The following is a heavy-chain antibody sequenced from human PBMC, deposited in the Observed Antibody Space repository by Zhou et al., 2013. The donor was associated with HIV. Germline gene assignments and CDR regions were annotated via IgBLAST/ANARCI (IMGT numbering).Heavy chain of an antibody. CDR1: GYTFTSHY. Sequence: VQLVQSGAEVKRLGASVKVSCKASGYTFTSHYMHWVRQAPGQGLEWMGIINPSGGTTTYAQKFQGRVTMTRDTSTSTVYMQLSSLRSEDTAVYYCARQLNFYDSSALGNSFDYWGQGTLVTVSS. D-gene: IGHD3-22*01. V-gene: IGHV1-46*01. J-gene: IGHJ4*02. CDR2: INPSGGTT. CDR3: ARQLNFYDSSALGNSFDY.